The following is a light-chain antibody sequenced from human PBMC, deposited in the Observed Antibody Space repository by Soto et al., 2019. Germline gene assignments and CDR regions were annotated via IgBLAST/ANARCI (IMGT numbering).Light chain of an antibody. V-gene: IGKV3-11*01. CDR2: DVS. J-gene: IGKJ2*03. CDR1: QSVGNF. Sequence: EIVLTQSPATLSLSPRARATLSCRASQSVGNFLTWYQQKPGQAPRLLISDVSKRATGIPARFSGSGSGTDFTLTITSLQPEDFATYHCQQRYITLYSFGQGTSLEIK. CDR3: QQRYITLYS.